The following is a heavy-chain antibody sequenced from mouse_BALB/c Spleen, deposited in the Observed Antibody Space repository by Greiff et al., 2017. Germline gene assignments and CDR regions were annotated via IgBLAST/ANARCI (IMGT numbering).Heavy chain of an antibody. CDR2: ISSGSSTI. CDR3: AREGYAMDY. Sequence: EVMLVESGGGLVQPGGSRKLSCAASGFTFSSFGMHWVRQAPEKGLEWVAYISSGSSTIYYADTVKGRFTISRDNPKNTLFLQMTSLRSEDTAMYYCAREGYAMDYWGQGTSVTVSS. CDR1: GFTFSSFG. J-gene: IGHJ4*01. V-gene: IGHV5-17*02.